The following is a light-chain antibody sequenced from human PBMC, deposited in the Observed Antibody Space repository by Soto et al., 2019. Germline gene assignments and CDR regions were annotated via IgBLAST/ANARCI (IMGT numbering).Light chain of an antibody. Sequence: EIVLTQSPGTLSLSPGERATLSCRASQSVYKNFLAWYQQKPGQAPRLLINGASNRATGIPDRFSGSGSGTDFSLTIDRLEPEDFAXXFXQXXXSSPXTFGGGTKVAIK. CDR3: QXXXSSPXT. J-gene: IGKJ4*01. V-gene: IGKV3-20*01. CDR1: QSVYKNF. CDR2: GAS.